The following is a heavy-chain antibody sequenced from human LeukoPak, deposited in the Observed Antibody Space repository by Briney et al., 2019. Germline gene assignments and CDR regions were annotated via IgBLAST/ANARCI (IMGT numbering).Heavy chain of an antibody. D-gene: IGHD5-24*01. CDR2: INHSGST. CDR3: ARHGLALNYFDY. CDR1: GGSFSGYY. J-gene: IGHJ4*02. V-gene: IGHV4-34*01. Sequence: SETLSLTCAVYGGSFSGYYWSWIRQPPGKGLEWIGEINHSGSTNYDPSLKSRVTISVDTSKNQFSLKLSSVTAADTAVYYCARHGLALNYFDYWGQGTLVTVSS.